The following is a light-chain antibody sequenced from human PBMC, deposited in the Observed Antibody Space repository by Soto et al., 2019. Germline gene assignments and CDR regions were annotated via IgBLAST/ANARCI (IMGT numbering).Light chain of an antibody. V-gene: IGKV3-11*01. J-gene: IGKJ4*01. Sequence: EIVLTQSPATLSLSPGDRATLSCRASQTVSSYLAWYQQKPGQAPRLLIYDASSRATGIPAGFSGSGSGTDFTLTITSLEPEDFAVYYCQQRSDWPSTFGGGTKVEIK. CDR2: DAS. CDR3: QQRSDWPST. CDR1: QTVSSY.